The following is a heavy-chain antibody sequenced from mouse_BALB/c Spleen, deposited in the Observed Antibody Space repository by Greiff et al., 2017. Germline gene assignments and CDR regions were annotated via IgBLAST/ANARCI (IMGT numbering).Heavy chain of an antibody. D-gene: IGHD3-2*02. V-gene: IGHV14-3*02. J-gene: IGHJ2*01. CDR2: IDPANGNT. CDR1: GFNIKDTY. CDR3: AREAYPYYFDD. Sequence: EVNVVESGAELVKPGASVKLSCTASGFNIKDTYMHWVKQRPEQGLEWIGRIDPANGNTKYDPKFQGKATITADTSSNTAYLQLSSLTSEDTAVYYCAREAYPYYFDDWGQGTTLTVSS.